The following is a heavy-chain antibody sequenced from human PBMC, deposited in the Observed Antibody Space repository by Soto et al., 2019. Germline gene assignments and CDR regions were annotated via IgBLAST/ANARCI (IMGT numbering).Heavy chain of an antibody. Sequence: GGSLRLSCAASGFTVSSNYMSWVRQAPGKGLEWVSVIYSGGSTYYADSVKGRFTISRGNSKNTLYLQMNSLRAEDTAVYYCARDRDYGGNRRFDYWGQGTLVTVSS. CDR2: IYSGGST. V-gene: IGHV3-53*01. CDR3: ARDRDYGGNRRFDY. D-gene: IGHD4-17*01. CDR1: GFTVSSNY. J-gene: IGHJ4*02.